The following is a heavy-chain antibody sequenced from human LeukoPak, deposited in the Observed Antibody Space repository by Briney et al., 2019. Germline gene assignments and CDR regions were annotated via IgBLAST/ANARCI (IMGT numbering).Heavy chain of an antibody. CDR2: INHSGST. J-gene: IGHJ4*02. V-gene: IGHV4-34*08. Sequence: PSETLSLTCAVYGGTFSGYYWSWIRQPPGKGLEWIGEINHSGSTNYNPSLKSRVTISVDTSKNQFSLKLSSVTAADTAVYYCAKAIDYWGQGTLVTVSS. CDR1: GGTFSGYY. CDR3: AKAIDY. D-gene: IGHD3-9*01.